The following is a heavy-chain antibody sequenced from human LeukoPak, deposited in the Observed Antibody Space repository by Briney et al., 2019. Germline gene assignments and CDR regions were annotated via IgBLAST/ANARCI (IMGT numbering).Heavy chain of an antibody. J-gene: IGHJ4*02. D-gene: IGHD3-10*01. V-gene: IGHV3-30*03. CDR2: ISYDGSNK. CDR1: GFTFSSYG. Sequence: GRSLRLSCAASGFTFSSYGMHWVRQAPGKGLEWVAVISYDGSNKYYADSVKGRFTISRDNSKNTLYLQMNSLRAEDTAVYYCARDTKLVLWFGELSDWGQGTLVTVSS. CDR3: ARDTKLVLWFGELSD.